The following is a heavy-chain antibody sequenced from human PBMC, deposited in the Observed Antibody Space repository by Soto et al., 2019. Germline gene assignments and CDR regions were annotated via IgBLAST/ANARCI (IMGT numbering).Heavy chain of an antibody. V-gene: IGHV3-23*01. CDR2: ILVDGRT. CDR1: GFFCSSYD. J-gene: IGHJ3*02. D-gene: IGHD2-8*02. Sequence: GGSLRLSCAASGFFCSSYDMSWVRQAPGKGLEWVSTILVDGRTFYVDSVKGRFTISRDSSQNTVYLQMNNLTVGDTALYYCAKATATGGGAFDICGQGTMVTVSS. CDR3: AKATATGGGAFDI.